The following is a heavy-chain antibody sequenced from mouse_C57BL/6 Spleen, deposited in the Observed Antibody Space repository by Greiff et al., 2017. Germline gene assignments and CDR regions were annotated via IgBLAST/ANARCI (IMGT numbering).Heavy chain of an antibody. CDR2: IYPGDGDT. CDR1: GYAFSSSW. D-gene: IGHD2-1*01. V-gene: IGHV1-82*01. CDR3: AEGNYVKYARDY. Sequence: QVQLQQSGPELVKPGASVKISCKASGYAFSSSWMNWVKQRPGKGLEWIGRIYPGDGDTNYNGKFKGKATLTADKSSSTAYMQLSSLTSEDSAVYFCAEGNYVKYARDYWGQGTSVTVSS. J-gene: IGHJ4*01.